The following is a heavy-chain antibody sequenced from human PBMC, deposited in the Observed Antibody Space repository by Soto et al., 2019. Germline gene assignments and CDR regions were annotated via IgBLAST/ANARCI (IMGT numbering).Heavy chain of an antibody. V-gene: IGHV4-38-2*01. CDR3: ARVGPWVPYYYDSSPYTFENWFDP. CDR2: TYHGGST. CDR1: GYSISSGYY. D-gene: IGHD3-22*01. Sequence: SETLSLTCAVSGYSISSGYYWGWLRQPPGKGLEWIGSTYHGGSTYYNPSLNSRVTLSIDMTNNHVSLILNSVTAADTAVYYCARVGPWVPYYYDSSPYTFENWFDPWGQGTLVTVSS. J-gene: IGHJ5*02.